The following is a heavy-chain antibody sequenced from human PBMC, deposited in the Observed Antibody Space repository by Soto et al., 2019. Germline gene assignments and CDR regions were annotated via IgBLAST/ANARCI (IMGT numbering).Heavy chain of an antibody. D-gene: IGHD2-2*01. Sequence: QVQLQESGPGLVKPSQTLSLTCTVSGGSNIRDGYYWSWIRQHPGKGLEWIAYISYSGSSYSNPSLKSSVNISADTSKNQFSLRLTSVTAADTAVYFCARATPAGSADFWGQGTLVTVSS. CDR3: ARATPAGSADF. J-gene: IGHJ4*02. CDR2: ISYSGSS. V-gene: IGHV4-31*03. CDR1: GGSNIRDGYY.